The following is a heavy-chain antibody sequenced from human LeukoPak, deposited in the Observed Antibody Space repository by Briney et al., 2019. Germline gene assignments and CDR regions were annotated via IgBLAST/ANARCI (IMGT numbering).Heavy chain of an antibody. V-gene: IGHV3-23*01. D-gene: IGHD7-27*01. J-gene: IGHJ6*02. CDR1: GFNFGTYA. CDR3: ARDGEPRYWGSGYYYGMDV. CDR2: ISGSAGRT. Sequence: GGSLRLSCAASGFNFGTYAMNWVRQAPGKGLEWVSSISGSAGRTYYADSVKGRFTISRDNSKNTLSLQMNSLRADDTAVYYCARDGEPRYWGSGYYYGMDVWGHGPTVPVSS.